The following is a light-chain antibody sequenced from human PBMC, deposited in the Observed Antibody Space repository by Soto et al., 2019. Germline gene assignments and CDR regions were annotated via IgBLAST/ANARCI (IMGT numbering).Light chain of an antibody. CDR1: QSISNY. CDR3: QQSYSNSIS. CDR2: AAS. V-gene: IGKV1-39*01. J-gene: IGKJ5*01. Sequence: DIQMTQSPSSLSASVGDRVTITCRASQSISNYLNWYQQKPGKAPKVLIYAASNLHSGVPSRFSGSGSGTDFTLTISSLQPEDFATYYCQQSYSNSISFGQGTRLEI.